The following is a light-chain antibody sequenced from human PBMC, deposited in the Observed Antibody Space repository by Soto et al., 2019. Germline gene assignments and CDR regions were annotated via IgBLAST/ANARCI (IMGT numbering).Light chain of an antibody. CDR3: QQYGSSPFT. CDR1: QSVSSSS. CDR2: GVS. V-gene: IGKV3-20*01. Sequence: EIVLTQSPGTLSLSPGERATLSCRASQSVSSSSLAWYQQKPGQAPRLLMYGVSSRAPGIPDRFSGSRSGTDFTLTIIRLEPEDFAVYYCQQYGSSPFTFGGGTKVDIK. J-gene: IGKJ4*01.